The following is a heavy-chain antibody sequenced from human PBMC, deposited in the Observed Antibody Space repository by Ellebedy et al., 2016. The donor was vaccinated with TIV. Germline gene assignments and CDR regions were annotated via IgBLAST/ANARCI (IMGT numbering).Heavy chain of an antibody. V-gene: IGHV4-59*12. CDR1: GASFSFYY. J-gene: IGHJ5*02. CDR3: ARGITMIAHRFDP. Sequence: SETLSLTXDVSGASFSFYYWGWIRQPPGKGLEWIGTVNYSGSTYYNPSLKSRVTISVDTSKNQFSLKLTSVTAADTALYYCARGITMIAHRFDPWGQGTLVTVSS. CDR2: VNYSGST. D-gene: IGHD3-22*01.